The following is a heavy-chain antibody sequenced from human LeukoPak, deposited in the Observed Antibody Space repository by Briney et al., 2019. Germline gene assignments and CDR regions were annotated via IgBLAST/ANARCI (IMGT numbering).Heavy chain of an antibody. J-gene: IGHJ4*02. V-gene: IGHV4-39*01. D-gene: IGHD6-6*01. Sequence: SETLSLTCTVSGGSISSSSYYWGWIRQPPGKGLEWIGSIYYSGSTYYNPSLKSRVTISVDTSKNQFSLKLSSVTAADTAVYYCARQDSSSPLDYWGQGTLVTVSS. CDR1: GGSISSSSYY. CDR3: ARQDSSSPLDY. CDR2: IYYSGST.